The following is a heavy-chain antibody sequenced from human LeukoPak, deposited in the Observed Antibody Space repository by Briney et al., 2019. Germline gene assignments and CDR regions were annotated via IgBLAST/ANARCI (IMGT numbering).Heavy chain of an antibody. D-gene: IGHD2-2*01. CDR2: INHSGGT. CDR1: GGSFSGYY. J-gene: IGHJ3*02. Sequence: PSETLSLTCAVYGGSFSGYYWSWIRQPPGKGLEWIGEINHSGGTNYDPSLKSRVTISVDTSKNQFSLKLSSETAADTAVYYCARNQYLSLDVFDIWGQGTMVTVSS. CDR3: ARNQYLSLDVFDI. V-gene: IGHV4-34*01.